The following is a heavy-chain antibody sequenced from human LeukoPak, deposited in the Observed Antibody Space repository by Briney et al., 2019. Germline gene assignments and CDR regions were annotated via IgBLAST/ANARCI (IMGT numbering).Heavy chain of an antibody. V-gene: IGHV1-69*08. J-gene: IGHJ5*02. D-gene: IGHD5-12*01. CDR1: GGSFSDYS. Sequence: GSSVTVSCKASGGSFSDYSISWVRQAPGQGLEWMGRIIAILDTAHYAQKFQGRFTITADKSTTTVYMELSSLRSDDTAVYYCVRSGYDYDWFDPWGQGTLVTASS. CDR2: IIAILDTA. CDR3: VRSGYDYDWFDP.